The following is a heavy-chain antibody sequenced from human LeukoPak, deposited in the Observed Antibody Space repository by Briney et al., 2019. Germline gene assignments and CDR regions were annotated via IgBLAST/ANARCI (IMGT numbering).Heavy chain of an antibody. CDR1: GYTFNTFTTYG. V-gene: IGHV1-18*04. Sequence: ASVKVSCKASGYTFNTFTTYGISWVRQAPGQGLEWMGWISAYNGNTNYAQKLQGRVTMTTDTSTSTAYMELRSPRSDDTAVYYCARDNTMVRGPLGYWGQGTLVTVSS. CDR3: ARDNTMVRGPLGY. J-gene: IGHJ4*02. D-gene: IGHD3-10*01. CDR2: ISAYNGNT.